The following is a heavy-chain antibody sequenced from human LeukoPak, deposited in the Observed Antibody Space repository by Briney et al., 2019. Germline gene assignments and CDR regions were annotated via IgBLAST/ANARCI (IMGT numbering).Heavy chain of an antibody. CDR2: ISASGDVT. CDR3: AKSLFTSATGTGRAFRI. D-gene: IGHD1-1*01. V-gene: IGHV3-23*01. Sequence: GGSLRLSCAASGFTFSKFPMGWVRQAPGRGLEWVSAISASGDVTFYADSLRGRFTISRDNSKSTLYLQMNGLRAEDTAIFYCAKSLFTSATGTGRAFRIWGQGTRVTVSS. CDR1: GFTFSKFP. J-gene: IGHJ3*02.